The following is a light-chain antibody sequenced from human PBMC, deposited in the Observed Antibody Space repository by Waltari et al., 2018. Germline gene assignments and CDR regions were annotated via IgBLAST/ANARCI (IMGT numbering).Light chain of an antibody. V-gene: IGLV1-51*02. Sequence: HSVFTQPPSMSAAPGQMFPIPCPGCRSSIRPNYVPWYRQFPGTAPKLHIYEDTERPSGIAGRFSGSKSGTSATLDITGLQAGDEADYYCGTWDSSLSGAVFGGGTHLTVL. CDR3: GTWDSSLSGAV. CDR1: RSSIRPNY. J-gene: IGLJ7*01. CDR2: EDT.